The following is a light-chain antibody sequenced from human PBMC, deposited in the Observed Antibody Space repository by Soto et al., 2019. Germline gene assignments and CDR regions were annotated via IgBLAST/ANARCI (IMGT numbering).Light chain of an antibody. Sequence: EIVFTQATATLSLSPGERATLSCRASQSVSRYLAWYQQKPGQAPRLLIYDASNRATGIPARFSGSGSGTDFTLTISSLEPEDFAVYYCQQRSNWPLTFGGGTKVEIK. CDR2: DAS. V-gene: IGKV3-11*01. J-gene: IGKJ4*01. CDR1: QSVSRY. CDR3: QQRSNWPLT.